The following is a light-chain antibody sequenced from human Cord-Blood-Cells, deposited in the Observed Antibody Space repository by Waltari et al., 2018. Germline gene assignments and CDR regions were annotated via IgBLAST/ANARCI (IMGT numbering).Light chain of an antibody. Sequence: QSALTQLPSASGSPGQSVTISCTGTSSDVGGYNYVSWYQQPPGKAPKLMIYEVSKRPSGVPDRFSGSKSGNTASRTVSGLQAEDEADYYCSSYAGSNNFKVFGGGTKLTVL. V-gene: IGLV2-8*01. CDR3: SSYAGSNNFKV. CDR1: SSDVGGYNY. CDR2: EVS. J-gene: IGLJ2*01.